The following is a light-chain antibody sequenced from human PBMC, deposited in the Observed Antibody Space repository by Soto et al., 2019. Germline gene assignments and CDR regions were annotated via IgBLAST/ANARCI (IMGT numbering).Light chain of an antibody. CDR3: SSYEGSYAHV. V-gene: IGLV2-8*01. J-gene: IGLJ1*01. CDR2: EVS. CDR1: SSDVGGYNY. Sequence: QSVVTQPPSASGSPGQSVTISCTGTSSDVGGYNYVSWYQQHPGKAPKLMIYEVSKRPSGVPDRFSGSKSGNTASLTVSGLQADYEADYYCSSYEGSYAHVFGTMTEVTVL.